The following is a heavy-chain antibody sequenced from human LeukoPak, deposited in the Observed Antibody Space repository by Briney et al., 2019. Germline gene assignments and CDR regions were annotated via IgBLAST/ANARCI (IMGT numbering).Heavy chain of an antibody. Sequence: GGSLRLSCAASGFTFSSYWMHWVRQAPGKGLVWVSRINSDGSSTSYADSVKGRFTISRDNAKNTLYLQMNSPRAEDTAVYYCARDYTSGSQDYWGQGTLVTVSS. CDR2: INSDGSST. CDR1: GFTFSSYW. D-gene: IGHD1-26*01. V-gene: IGHV3-74*01. J-gene: IGHJ4*02. CDR3: ARDYTSGSQDY.